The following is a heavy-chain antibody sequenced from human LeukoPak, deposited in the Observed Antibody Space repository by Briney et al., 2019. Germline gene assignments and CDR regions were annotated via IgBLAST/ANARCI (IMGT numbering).Heavy chain of an antibody. CDR1: GGSISSYY. V-gene: IGHV4-4*07. D-gene: IGHD2-2*01. J-gene: IGHJ5*02. CDR3: ARDLGQLQYNWFDP. CDR2: IYTSGST. Sequence: SETLSLTCTVSGGSISSYYWSWIRQPAGKGLEWIGRIYTSGSTNYNPSLKRRVTISVDTSKNQFSLKLSSVTAADTAVYYCARDLGQLQYNWFDPWGQGTLVTVSS.